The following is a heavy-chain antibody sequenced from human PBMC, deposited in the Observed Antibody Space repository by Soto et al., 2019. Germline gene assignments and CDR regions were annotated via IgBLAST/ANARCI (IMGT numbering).Heavy chain of an antibody. V-gene: IGHV4-30-2*03. Sequence: SETLSLTCAVSGGSISSGGYSGSWIRQPPGKGLEWIGYMNHSGDTYYNPSLKSRLTLFVDTSKNQFSLKLSSVTAADTAVYYCVRHAQWIISAYWGQGSLVTVSS. J-gene: IGHJ4*02. CDR2: MNHSGDT. D-gene: IGHD5-12*01. CDR3: VRHAQWIISAY. CDR1: GGSISSGGYS.